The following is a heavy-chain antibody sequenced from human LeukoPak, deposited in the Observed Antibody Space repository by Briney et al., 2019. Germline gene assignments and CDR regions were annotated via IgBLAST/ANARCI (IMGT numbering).Heavy chain of an antibody. CDR1: GFTFSSYA. CDR2: ISGSGGST. J-gene: IGHJ4*02. V-gene: IGHV3-23*01. CDR3: AKREYSSSEFDY. Sequence: GGSLRLSCAASGFTFSSYAMSWVRQAPGKRLEWVSAISGSGGSTYYADSVKGRFTISRDNSKNTLYLQMNSLRAEDTAVYYCAKREYSSSEFDYWGQGTLVTVSS. D-gene: IGHD6-6*01.